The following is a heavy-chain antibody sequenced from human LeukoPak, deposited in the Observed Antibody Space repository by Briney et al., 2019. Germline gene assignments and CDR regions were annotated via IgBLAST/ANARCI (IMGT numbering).Heavy chain of an antibody. CDR2: ISGSSGST. CDR1: GFTFSSYA. Sequence: PGGSLRLSCAASGFTFSSYAMNWVRQAPGKGLEWVSSISGSSGSTYYTDSVKGQFTISRDDSKSTVYLQMSSLRAGDTAVYYCAKSSYYDSSGYYREYYFDYWGQGTLVTVSS. D-gene: IGHD3-22*01. J-gene: IGHJ4*02. CDR3: AKSSYYDSSGYYREYYFDY. V-gene: IGHV3-23*01.